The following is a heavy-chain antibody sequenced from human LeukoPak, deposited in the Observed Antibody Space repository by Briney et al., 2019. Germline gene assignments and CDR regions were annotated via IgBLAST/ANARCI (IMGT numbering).Heavy chain of an antibody. CDR2: ISYDGSNK. D-gene: IGHD1-26*01. CDR3: ARDPVGALGYYFDY. Sequence: PGGSLRLSCAASGFTFSSYAMHWVRQAPGKGLEWVAVISYDGSNKYYADSVKGRFTISRDNSKNTLYLQMNGLRAEDTAVYYCARDPVGALGYYFDYWGQGTLVTVSS. J-gene: IGHJ4*02. CDR1: GFTFSSYA. V-gene: IGHV3-30*01.